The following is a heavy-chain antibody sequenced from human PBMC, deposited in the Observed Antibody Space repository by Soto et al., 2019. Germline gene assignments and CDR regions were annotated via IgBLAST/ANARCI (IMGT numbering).Heavy chain of an antibody. V-gene: IGHV5-51*01. CDR3: ARHWGTKTYYYDSSGPQDI. CDR2: IYPGDSDT. J-gene: IGHJ3*02. CDR1: GYSFTSYW. D-gene: IGHD3-22*01. Sequence: PGESLKISCKGSGYSFTSYWIGWVRQMPGKGLEWMGIIYPGDSDTRYSPSFQGQVTISADKSISTAYLQWSSLKASDTAMYYCARHWGTKTYYYDSSGPQDIRGQGTMVTVSS.